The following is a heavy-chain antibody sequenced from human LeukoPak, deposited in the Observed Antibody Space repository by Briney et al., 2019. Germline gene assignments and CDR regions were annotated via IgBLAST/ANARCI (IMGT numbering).Heavy chain of an antibody. Sequence: PGGSLRLSCAASGFIFDDYSMHWVRQAPEKGLEWVSGISWNSDSKDYADSVKGRFTISRDNAKNSLFLQVNSLRTEDTALYYCARSVELVRGYFDFWGQGTLVTVSS. V-gene: IGHV3-9*01. J-gene: IGHJ4*02. CDR1: GFIFDDYS. CDR3: ARSVELVRGYFDF. CDR2: ISWNSDSK. D-gene: IGHD1-1*01.